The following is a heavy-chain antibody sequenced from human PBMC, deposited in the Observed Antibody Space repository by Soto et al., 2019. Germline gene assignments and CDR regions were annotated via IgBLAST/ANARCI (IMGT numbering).Heavy chain of an antibody. V-gene: IGHV4-31*03. CDR1: GGSISSGGYY. CDR3: AREPQLGCSGGRCYIEYFYMDV. CDR2: IYYSGST. J-gene: IGHJ6*03. Sequence: LSETLSLTCTVSGGSISSGGYYWSWIRQHPGKGLEWIGYIYYSGSTYYNPSLKSRVTISVDTSKNQFSLKLSSVTAADTAVYYCAREPQLGCSGGRCYIEYFYMDVWGKGTTVTVS. D-gene: IGHD2-15*01.